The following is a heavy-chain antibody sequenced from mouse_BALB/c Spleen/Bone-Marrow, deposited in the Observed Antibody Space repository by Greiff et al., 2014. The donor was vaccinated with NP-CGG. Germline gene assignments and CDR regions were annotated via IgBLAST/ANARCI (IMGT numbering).Heavy chain of an antibody. J-gene: IGHJ4*01. V-gene: IGHV5-4*02. D-gene: IGHD2-14*01. Sequence: VQLKDSGGGLVKPGGSLKLSCAASGFTFSDYYMYWVRQTPEKRLEWVATISDGGSYTYYPDSVKGRFTISRDNAKNNLYLQMSSLKSEDTAMYYCARDALYRYDGGYAMDYWGQGTSVTVSS. CDR2: ISDGGSYT. CDR1: GFTFSDYY. CDR3: ARDALYRYDGGYAMDY.